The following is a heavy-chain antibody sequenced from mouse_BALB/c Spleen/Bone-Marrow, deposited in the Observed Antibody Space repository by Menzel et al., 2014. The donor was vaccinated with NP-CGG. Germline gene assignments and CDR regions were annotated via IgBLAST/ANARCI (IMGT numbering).Heavy chain of an antibody. V-gene: IGHV14-3*02. CDR3: AMYYYGSSLFAY. CDR2: IDPANGNT. Sequence: VQLQQSGAELVKPGASVMLSCTASGFNIKDTYMHWVKQRPEQGLERIGRIDPANGNTKYDPKFQGKATITADTSSNTAYLQLGSLTSEDTAVYYCAMYYYGSSLFAYWGQGTLVTVSA. CDR1: GFNIKDTY. J-gene: IGHJ3*01. D-gene: IGHD1-1*01.